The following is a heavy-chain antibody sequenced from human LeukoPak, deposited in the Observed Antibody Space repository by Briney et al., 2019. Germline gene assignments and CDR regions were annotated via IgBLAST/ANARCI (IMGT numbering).Heavy chain of an antibody. J-gene: IGHJ4*02. CDR3: ARDQREYTYGTFDY. V-gene: IGHV3-48*02. Sequence: GGSLRLSCTASGFIFSSNGMNWVRQAPGKGLEWISHISSSGNTAYYADSVKGRFTISRDNARNSVYLHMDSLREEDTAVYFCARDQREYTYGTFDYWGQGTLVTVSS. CDR1: GFIFSSNG. CDR2: ISSSGNTA. D-gene: IGHD5-18*01.